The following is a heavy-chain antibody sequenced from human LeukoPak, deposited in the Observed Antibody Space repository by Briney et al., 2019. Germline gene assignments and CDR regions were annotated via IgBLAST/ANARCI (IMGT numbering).Heavy chain of an antibody. Sequence: PGGSLRLSCAASGFTFSSFWMSWVRQAPGKGLEHVANIKGDGSETCYVDSVKGRFAISRDNAKNSLYLQMNSLRAEDTAVYYCARAGLMGARDYWGQGTLVTVSS. CDR2: IKGDGSET. CDR1: GFTFSSFW. D-gene: IGHD1-26*01. J-gene: IGHJ4*02. V-gene: IGHV3-7*01. CDR3: ARAGLMGARDY.